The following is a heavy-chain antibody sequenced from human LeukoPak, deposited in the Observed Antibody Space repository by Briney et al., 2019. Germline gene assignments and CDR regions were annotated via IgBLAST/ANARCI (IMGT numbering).Heavy chain of an antibody. CDR3: AREVVVTAVLYYGMDV. D-gene: IGHD2-21*02. J-gene: IGHJ6*02. Sequence: SETLSLTCAVYGGSFSGYYLSWIRQPPGKGLEWIGEINHSGSTNYNPSLKSRVTISVDTSKNQFSLKLSFVTAADTAVYYCAREVVVTAVLYYGMDVWGQGTTVTVSS. CDR1: GGSFSGYY. CDR2: INHSGST. V-gene: IGHV4-34*01.